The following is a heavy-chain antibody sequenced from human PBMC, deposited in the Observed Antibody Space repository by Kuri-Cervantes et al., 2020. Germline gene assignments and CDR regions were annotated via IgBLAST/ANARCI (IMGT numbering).Heavy chain of an antibody. V-gene: IGHV3-7*03. CDR2: IKQDGSEK. J-gene: IGHJ4*02. Sequence: GGSLRLSCAASGPTFSSYWMSWVRQAPGKGLEWVANIKQDGSEKYYVDSVKGRFTISRDNAKNTLSLQLDSLRAEDTALYYCAKMSYYYGSSPWLIDSWGQGALVTVSS. CDR3: AKMSYYYGSSPWLIDS. D-gene: IGHD3-10*01. CDR1: GPTFSSYW.